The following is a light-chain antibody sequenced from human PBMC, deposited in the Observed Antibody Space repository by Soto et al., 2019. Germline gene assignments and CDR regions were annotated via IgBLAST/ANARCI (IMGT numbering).Light chain of an antibody. Sequence: EIVLAQSRATLSLSPGERATLSSRASQSVSSYLAWYQQRPGQAPRLLIYDASNRATGVPARFSGSGSGTDFTLTISSLEPEDFAVYYCQQRSSWPPTFGQGTRLE. J-gene: IGKJ5*01. CDR3: QQRSSWPPT. V-gene: IGKV3-11*01. CDR1: QSVSSY. CDR2: DAS.